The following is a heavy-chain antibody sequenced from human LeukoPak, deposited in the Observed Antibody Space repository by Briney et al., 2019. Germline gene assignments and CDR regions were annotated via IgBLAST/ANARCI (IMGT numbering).Heavy chain of an antibody. V-gene: IGHV4-38-2*02. Sequence: SETLSLTCTVSGYSISSGYHWGWIRQPPGKGLEWIGSIYHSGSTYYNPSLRGRVTISVYTSKSQFSLKLSSVTAADTAVYYCARRRFGEGYFDYWGREPWSPSPQ. CDR1: GYSISSGYH. CDR2: IYHSGST. J-gene: IGHJ4*02. D-gene: IGHD3-10*01. CDR3: ARRRFGEGYFDY.